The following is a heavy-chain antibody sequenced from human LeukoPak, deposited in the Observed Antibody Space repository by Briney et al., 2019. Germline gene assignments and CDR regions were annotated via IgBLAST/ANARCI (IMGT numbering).Heavy chain of an antibody. D-gene: IGHD1-26*01. Sequence: LSGGSLRLSCAASGFTFSGSGMHWVRQASGKGLEWVGHIRSQADSYATVYGASVKGRFTITRDDSENTAYLQMNSLKTEDTAVYYCATFPSGSYSAYWGQGTLVTVSS. J-gene: IGHJ4*02. CDR2: IRSQADSYAT. CDR3: ATFPSGSYSAY. V-gene: IGHV3-73*01. CDR1: GFTFSGSG.